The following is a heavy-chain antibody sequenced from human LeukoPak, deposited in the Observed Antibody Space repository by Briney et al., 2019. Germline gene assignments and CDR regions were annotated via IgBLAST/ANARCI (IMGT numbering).Heavy chain of an antibody. J-gene: IGHJ4*02. V-gene: IGHV1-8*03. D-gene: IGHD1-26*01. CDR2: MNPNSGNT. CDR1: GYTFTSYD. CDR3: ARGLVGATIGLAY. Sequence: ASVKVSCKASGYTFTSYDINWVRQATGQGLEWMGWMNPNSGNTGYAQRFQGRVTITRNTSVTTAYMELSSLRSEDTAVYYCARGLVGATIGLAYWGQGTLVTVSS.